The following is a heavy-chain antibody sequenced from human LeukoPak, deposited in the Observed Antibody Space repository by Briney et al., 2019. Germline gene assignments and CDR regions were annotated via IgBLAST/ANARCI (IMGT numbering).Heavy chain of an antibody. J-gene: IGHJ4*02. V-gene: IGHV1-8*01. CDR1: GYTFTSYD. CDR3: ARTNPKTYYDYVWGSYRFDY. D-gene: IGHD3-16*02. Sequence: GASVKVSCKASGYTFTSYDINWVRQATGQGLEWMGWMNPNSGNTGYAQEFQGRVTMTRNTSISTAYMELSSLRSEDTAVYYCARTNPKTYYDYVWGSYRFDYWGQGTLVTVSS. CDR2: MNPNSGNT.